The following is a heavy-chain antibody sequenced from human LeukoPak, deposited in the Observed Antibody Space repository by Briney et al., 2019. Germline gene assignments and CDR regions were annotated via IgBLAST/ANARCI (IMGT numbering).Heavy chain of an antibody. D-gene: IGHD2-2*02. Sequence: SETLSLTCTVSGVSISSYYWSWIRQPAGKGLEWVGRIYPSGSTNYNPSLKSRVTMSVDTSRNQFSLKLSSVTAADTAVYYCARYCSSTSCYKLAFDIWGQGTMVTVSS. CDR1: GVSISSYY. CDR3: ARYCSSTSCYKLAFDI. J-gene: IGHJ3*02. V-gene: IGHV4-4*07. CDR2: IYPSGST.